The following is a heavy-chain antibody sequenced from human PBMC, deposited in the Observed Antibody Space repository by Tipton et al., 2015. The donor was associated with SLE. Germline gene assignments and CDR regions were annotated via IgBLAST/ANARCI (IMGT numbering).Heavy chain of an antibody. J-gene: IGHJ5*02. Sequence: TLSLTCAVYGGSFSGYYWSWIRQPPGKGLEWIGEINHSGSTNYNPSLKSRVTISVDTSKNQFSLKLSSVTAADTAVYYCARQNYDFWSAKGWFDPWGQGTLVTVSS. CDR3: ARQNYDFWSAKGWFDP. V-gene: IGHV4-34*01. CDR1: GGSFSGYY. D-gene: IGHD3-3*01. CDR2: INHSGST.